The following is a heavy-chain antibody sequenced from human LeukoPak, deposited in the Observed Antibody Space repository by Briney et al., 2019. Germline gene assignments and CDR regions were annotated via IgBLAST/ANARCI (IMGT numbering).Heavy chain of an antibody. J-gene: IGHJ6*02. D-gene: IGHD4-17*01. Sequence: GGSLRLSCAASGFTVSSNYMSWVRQASGKGLEWVSVISSGGSTHYADSAKGGFTISRDNSQNTLYLQMNSLRAEDTDVYYCARDGATSAYGMDVWGQGTTVTVSS. CDR2: ISSGGST. V-gene: IGHV3-66*01. CDR1: GFTVSSNY. CDR3: ARDGATSAYGMDV.